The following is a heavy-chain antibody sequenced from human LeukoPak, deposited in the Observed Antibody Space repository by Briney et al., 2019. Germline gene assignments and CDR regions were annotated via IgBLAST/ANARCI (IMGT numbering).Heavy chain of an antibody. CDR1: GFTFSSYG. Sequence: GGSLRLSCAASGFTFSSYGMHWVRQAPGKGLEWVAVISYDGSNKYYADSVKGRFTISRDNSKNTLCLQMNSLRAEDTAVYYCAKDMAYSSSLAEDYWGQGTLVTVSS. CDR2: ISYDGSNK. CDR3: AKDMAYSSSLAEDY. D-gene: IGHD6-6*01. V-gene: IGHV3-30*18. J-gene: IGHJ4*02.